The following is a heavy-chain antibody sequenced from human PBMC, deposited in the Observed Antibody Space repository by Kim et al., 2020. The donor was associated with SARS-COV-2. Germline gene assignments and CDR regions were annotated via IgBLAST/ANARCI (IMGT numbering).Heavy chain of an antibody. CDR1: GFTFSSYG. CDR3: AKDLFGELTN. J-gene: IGHJ4*02. Sequence: GGSLRLSCAASGFTFSSYGMHWVRQAPGKGLEWVAVISYDGSNKYYADSVKGRFTISRDNSKNTLYLQMNSLRAEDTAVYYCAKDLFGELTNWGQGTLVTVSS. D-gene: IGHD3-10*02. V-gene: IGHV3-30*18. CDR2: ISYDGSNK.